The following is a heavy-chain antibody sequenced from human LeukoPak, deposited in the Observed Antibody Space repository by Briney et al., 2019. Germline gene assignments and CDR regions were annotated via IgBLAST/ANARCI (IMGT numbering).Heavy chain of an antibody. CDR2: INPNSGGT. Sequence: GASVKVSCKASGYTFTGYYMHWVRQAPGQGLEWMGWINPNSGGTNYAQKFQGRVTMTRDTSISTAYMELSRLRSDDTAVYYCARGSRVPAAISWFDPWGQGTLVTVSS. V-gene: IGHV1-2*02. CDR1: GYTFTGYY. D-gene: IGHD2-2*02. J-gene: IGHJ5*02. CDR3: ARGSRVPAAISWFDP.